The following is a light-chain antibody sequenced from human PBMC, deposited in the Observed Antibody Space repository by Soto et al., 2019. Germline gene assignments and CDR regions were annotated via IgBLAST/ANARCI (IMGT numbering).Light chain of an antibody. CDR3: QQYNTYLWT. V-gene: IGKV1-5*03. CDR2: KAS. CDR1: QGIGSC. J-gene: IGKJ5*01. Sequence: RMTQSTSTLSASVGDRVIIVCRASQGIGSCLSWYQQKPGEAPKLLIYKASTLESGVPSRFSGSGSGTEFTLTIRSLQPDDFATYYCQQYNTYLWTFGQRTRLEIK.